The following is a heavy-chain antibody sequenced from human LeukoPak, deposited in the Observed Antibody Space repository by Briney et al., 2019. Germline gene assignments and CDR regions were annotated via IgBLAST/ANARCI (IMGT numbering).Heavy chain of an antibody. CDR1: GGSISSGGYY. V-gene: IGHV4-31*03. CDR2: IYYSGST. J-gene: IGHJ3*02. Sequence: PSETLSLTCTVSGGSISSGGYYWSWIRQHPGKGLEWIGYIYYSGSTYYNPSLKSRVTISVDTSKNQFSLKLSSVTAADTAVCYCARVAHYDSSGSRPLDAFDIWGQGTMVTVSS. CDR3: ARVAHYDSSGSRPLDAFDI. D-gene: IGHD3-22*01.